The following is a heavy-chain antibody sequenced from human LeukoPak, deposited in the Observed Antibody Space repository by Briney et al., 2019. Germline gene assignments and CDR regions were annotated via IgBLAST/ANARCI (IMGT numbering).Heavy chain of an antibody. V-gene: IGHV7-4-1*02. CDR2: INTNTGNP. J-gene: IGHJ4*02. D-gene: IGHD3-22*01. CDR1: GYTFTSYA. Sequence: GASVNVSCKASGYTFTSYAMNWVRQAPGQGLEWMGWINTNTGNPTYAQGFTGRFVFSLDTSVSTAYLQISSLKAEDTAVYYCARGSTHTYYYDSSGYFDYWGQGTLVTVSS. CDR3: ARGSTHTYYYDSSGYFDY.